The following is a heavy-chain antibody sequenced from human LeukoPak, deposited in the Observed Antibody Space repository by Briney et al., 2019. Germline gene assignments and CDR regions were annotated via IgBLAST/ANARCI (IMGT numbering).Heavy chain of an antibody. CDR3: AKEGDAVRGALSLPGACFDY. Sequence: GGSLRLSCAASGFTFSSYAMHWVRQAPGKGLEWVAVISYDGSNKYYADSVKGRFTISRDNSKNTLYLQMNSLRAEDTAVYYCAKEGDAVRGALSLPGACFDYWGQGTLVTVSS. CDR1: GFTFSSYA. D-gene: IGHD3-10*01. J-gene: IGHJ4*02. CDR2: ISYDGSNK. V-gene: IGHV3-30*04.